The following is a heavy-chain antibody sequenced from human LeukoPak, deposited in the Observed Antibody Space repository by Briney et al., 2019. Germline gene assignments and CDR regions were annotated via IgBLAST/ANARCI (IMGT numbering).Heavy chain of an antibody. CDR2: ISRSGGIT. V-gene: IGHV3-23*01. J-gene: IGHJ4*02. Sequence: GGSLRLSCAASGFTFSNFVMSWVRQAPGEGLEWVSSISRSGGITYHADFVKGRFTISRDNFKNTLHLQMNSLRAEDTAVYYCARSPFDFDVGATGDHWGQGTLVTVSS. CDR1: GFTFSNFV. D-gene: IGHD1-26*01. CDR3: ARSPFDFDVGATGDH.